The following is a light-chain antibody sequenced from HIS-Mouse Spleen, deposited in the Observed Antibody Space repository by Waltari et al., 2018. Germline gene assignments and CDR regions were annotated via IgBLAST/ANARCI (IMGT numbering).Light chain of an antibody. Sequence: QSVLTQPPSASGTPGQRVTISCSGSSSNIGSNYVYWYQQLPGTAPKLLLYRNNRRPSGVPDRFSGSKSGTSSSLAISGFRSEDEADYYCAAWDDSLSGVFGGGTKLTVL. CDR2: RNN. CDR3: AAWDDSLSGV. J-gene: IGLJ2*01. V-gene: IGLV1-47*01. CDR1: SSNIGSNY.